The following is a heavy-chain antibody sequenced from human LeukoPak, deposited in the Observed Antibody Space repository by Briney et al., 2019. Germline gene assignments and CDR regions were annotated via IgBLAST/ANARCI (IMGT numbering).Heavy chain of an antibody. Sequence: PSEALSLTCAVSGGSISSGGYSWSWIRQPPGKGLEWIGYLYHSGSTYYNPSLKSRVTISVDRSKNQFSLKLSSVTAADTAVYYCARGYYYDSSGNSCCFDYWGQGTLVTVSS. V-gene: IGHV4-30-2*01. CDR3: ARGYYYDSSGNSCCFDY. D-gene: IGHD3-22*01. J-gene: IGHJ4*02. CDR1: GGSISSGGYS. CDR2: LYHSGST.